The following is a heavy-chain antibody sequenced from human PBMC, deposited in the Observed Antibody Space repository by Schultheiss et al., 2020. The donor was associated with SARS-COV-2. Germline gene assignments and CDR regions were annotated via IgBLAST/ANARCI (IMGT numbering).Heavy chain of an antibody. CDR1: GFTFSSYA. J-gene: IGHJ5*02. CDR2: ISYDGSNK. CDR3: AKDFRQYSGYDYGWFDP. V-gene: IGHV3-30-3*01. D-gene: IGHD5-12*01. Sequence: GGSLRLSCAASGFTFSSYALHWVRQAPGKGLDWVAVISYDGSNKYYADSVKGRFTISRDNSKNTLYLQMNSLRAEDTALYYCAKDFRQYSGYDYGWFDPWGQGTLVTVSS.